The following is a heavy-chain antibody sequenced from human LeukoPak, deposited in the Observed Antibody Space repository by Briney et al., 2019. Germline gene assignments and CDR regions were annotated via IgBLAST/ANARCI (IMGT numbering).Heavy chain of an antibody. V-gene: IGHV3-21*01. CDR1: GFTFSSYS. Sequence: PGGSLRLSCAASGFTFSSYSMNWVRQAPGKGLEWVSSISSSSYIYYADSVKGRFTISRDNAKNSLYLQMNSLRAEDTAVYYCARDLRDCSSTSCFFFGDAFDIWGQGTMVTVSS. CDR3: ARDLRDCSSTSCFFFGDAFDI. D-gene: IGHD2-2*01. J-gene: IGHJ3*02. CDR2: ISSSSYI.